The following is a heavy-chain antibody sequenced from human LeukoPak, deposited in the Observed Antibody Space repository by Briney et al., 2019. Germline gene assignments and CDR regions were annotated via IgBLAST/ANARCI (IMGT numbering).Heavy chain of an antibody. CDR2: ITSDGSSI. V-gene: IGHV3-74*01. D-gene: IGHD3-22*01. CDR1: GFTFSSYW. Sequence: GGSLRLSCAASGFTFSSYWMHWVRQVPGKGLVWVSRITSDGSSIRYADSVKDRFTIARDNARKTLYLQMNSLRAEDTAVYHCARSHYYDSSGQFYYYGLDVWGQGTTVTVSS. J-gene: IGHJ6*02. CDR3: ARSHYYDSSGQFYYYGLDV.